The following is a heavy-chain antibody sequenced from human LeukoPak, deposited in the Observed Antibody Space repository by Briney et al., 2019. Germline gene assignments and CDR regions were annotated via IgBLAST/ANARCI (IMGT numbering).Heavy chain of an antibody. J-gene: IGHJ4*02. CDR2: IYYSGST. V-gene: IGHV4-39*07. D-gene: IGHD3-10*01. CDR1: GGSISSSSYY. Sequence: PSETLSLTCTVSGGSISSSSYYWGWIRQPPGKGLEWIGSIYYSGSTYYNPSLKSRVTISVDTSKNQFSLKLSSVTAADTAVYYCARGSGTMVRGVLDYWGQGTLVTVSS. CDR3: ARGSGTMVRGVLDY.